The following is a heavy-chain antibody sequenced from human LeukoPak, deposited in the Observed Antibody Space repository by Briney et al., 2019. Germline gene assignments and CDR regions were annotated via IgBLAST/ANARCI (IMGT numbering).Heavy chain of an antibody. D-gene: IGHD1-26*01. CDR2: IIPILGIA. J-gene: IGHJ4*02. CDR3: ARVNQWELLNY. V-gene: IGHV1-69*04. Sequence: SVKVSCKASGGTFSSYAISWVRQAPGQGLEWMGKIIPILGIANYAQKFQGRVTITADKSTSTAYMELSSLRSEDTAVYYCARVNQWELLNYWGQGTLVTVSS. CDR1: GGTFSSYA.